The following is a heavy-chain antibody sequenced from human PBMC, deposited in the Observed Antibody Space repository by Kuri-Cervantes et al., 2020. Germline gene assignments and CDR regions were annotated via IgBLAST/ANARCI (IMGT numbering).Heavy chain of an antibody. J-gene: IGHJ3*02. D-gene: IGHD3-10*01. CDR1: GGSFSGYY. Sequence: SESLSLTCAVYGGSFSGYYWSWIRQPPGKGLEWLGEINHSGSTTLKSRVTISVDTSKNQFSLNLSSVTAADTAVYYCARDLRSPNAFDIWGQGTMVTVSS. V-gene: IGHV4-34*01. CDR2: INHSGST. CDR3: ARDLRSPNAFDI.